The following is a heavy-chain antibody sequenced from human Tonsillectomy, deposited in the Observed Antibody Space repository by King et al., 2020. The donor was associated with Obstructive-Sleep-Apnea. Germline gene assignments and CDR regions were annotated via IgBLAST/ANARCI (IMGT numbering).Heavy chain of an antibody. CDR1: GFTFSGYW. V-gene: IGHV3-7*03. J-gene: IGHJ3*02. Sequence: VQLVESGGGLVQPGGSLRLSCAASGFTFSGYWMTWVRQAPGKGLEWVANIKQDGGEKYYVDSVKGRFIISRDNAKNSLYLQMNSLRAEDTVVYYCARGGVVPAAAPDAFDIWGQGTMVTVSS. CDR2: IKQDGGEK. CDR3: ARGGVVPAAAPDAFDI. D-gene: IGHD2-2*01.